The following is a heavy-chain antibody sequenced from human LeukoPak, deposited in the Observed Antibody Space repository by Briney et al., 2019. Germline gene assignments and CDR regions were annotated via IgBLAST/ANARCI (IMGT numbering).Heavy chain of an antibody. CDR1: GFTFSSYS. CDR2: ISSSSATI. V-gene: IGHV3-48*01. J-gene: IGHJ3*02. D-gene: IGHD2-2*01. Sequence: GGSLRLSCEVSGFTFSSYSMNWVRQASGKGLEWVSYISSSSATIYYADSVKGRFTISRDNAKNSLYLQMNSLRAEDTAVYYCASLGTVVPAANDAFDIWGQGTMVTVSS. CDR3: ASLGTVVPAANDAFDI.